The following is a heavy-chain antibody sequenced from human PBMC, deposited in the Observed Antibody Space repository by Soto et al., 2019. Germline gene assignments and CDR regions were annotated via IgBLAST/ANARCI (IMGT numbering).Heavy chain of an antibody. V-gene: IGHV3-21*01. CDR3: ARAHSGGSCYGN. CDR1: GFTFSSYS. J-gene: IGHJ4*02. CDR2: ISSSSSYI. D-gene: IGHD2-15*01. Sequence: GGSLRLSCAASGFTFSSYSMNWVRQAPGKGLEWVSSISSSSSYIYYADSVKGRFTISRDNAKNSLYLQMNSLRAEDTAVYYCARAHSGGSCYGNWGQGTLVTVSS.